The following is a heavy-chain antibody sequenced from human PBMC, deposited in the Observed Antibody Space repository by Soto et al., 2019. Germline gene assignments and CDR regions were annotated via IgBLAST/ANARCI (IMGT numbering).Heavy chain of an antibody. CDR2: IYYSGST. CDR1: GGSISSYY. D-gene: IGHD3-9*01. J-gene: IGHJ4*02. V-gene: IGHV4-59*01. Sequence: PSETLSLTCTVSGGSISSYYWSWIRQPPGKGLEWIGYIYYSGSTNYNPSLKSRVTISVDTSKNQFSLKLSSVTAADTAVYYCARTEAILRYFDPTYYFDYWGQGTLVTVSS. CDR3: ARTEAILRYFDPTYYFDY.